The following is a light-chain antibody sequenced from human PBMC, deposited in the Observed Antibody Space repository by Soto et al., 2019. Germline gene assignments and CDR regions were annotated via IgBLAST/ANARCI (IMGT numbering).Light chain of an antibody. CDR1: QGISSY. J-gene: IGKJ2*01. CDR2: AAS. V-gene: IGKV1-8*01. Sequence: AIRMTQSPSSLSVSTGDRVTITCRASQGISSYLAWYQQKPGKAPKLLIYAASTLQSGVPSRFSGSGSGTDFTLTISCLQSEDFATYYCQQYYNYPPYTFGQGTKVDIK. CDR3: QQYYNYPPYT.